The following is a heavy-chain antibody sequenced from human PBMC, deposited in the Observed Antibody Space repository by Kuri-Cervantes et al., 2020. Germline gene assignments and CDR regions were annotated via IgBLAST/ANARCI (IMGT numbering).Heavy chain of an antibody. Sequence: GGSLRLSCAASGFTFSSYGMHWVRQAPGKGLEWVAVISYDGSNKYYADSVKGRFTISRDNAKNTLYLQMNSLRAEDTAVYYCARGGSGVFGVAPSWGQGTLVTVSS. V-gene: IGHV3-30*03. J-gene: IGHJ4*02. CDR1: GFTFSSYG. CDR2: ISYDGSNK. CDR3: ARGGSGVFGVAPS. D-gene: IGHD3-3*01.